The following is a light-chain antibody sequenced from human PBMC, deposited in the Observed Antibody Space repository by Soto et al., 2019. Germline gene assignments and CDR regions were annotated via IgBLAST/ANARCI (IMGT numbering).Light chain of an antibody. V-gene: IGKV1-5*03. Sequence: DIQMTQSPSTLSGSVGDRVTITCRASQTISSWLAWYQQKPGKAPKLLIYKASTLKSGVPSRFRGSGSGTEFTLTISSLQPDDFATYYCQHYNSYSEAFGPGTKVDIK. CDR2: KAS. CDR1: QTISSW. J-gene: IGKJ1*01. CDR3: QHYNSYSEA.